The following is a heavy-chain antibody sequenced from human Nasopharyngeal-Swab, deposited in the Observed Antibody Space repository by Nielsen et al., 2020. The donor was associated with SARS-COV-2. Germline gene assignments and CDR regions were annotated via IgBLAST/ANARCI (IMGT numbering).Heavy chain of an antibody. J-gene: IGHJ3*01. Sequence: SETLSLTCAVSGGSISSSNWWSWVRQPPGKGLEWIGEIYHSGSTYYNPSLKSRVTISVDTSKNQFSLKLSSVTAADTAVYYCARDSGYGDVVGWGRHAFDVWGQGTMVTVSS. CDR1: GGSISSSNW. CDR3: ARDSGYGDVVGWGRHAFDV. V-gene: IGHV4-4*02. D-gene: IGHD4-17*01. CDR2: IYHSGST.